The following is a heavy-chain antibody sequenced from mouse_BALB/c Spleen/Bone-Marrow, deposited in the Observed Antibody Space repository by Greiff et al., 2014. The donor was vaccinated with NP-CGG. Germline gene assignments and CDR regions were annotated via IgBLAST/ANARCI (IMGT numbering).Heavy chain of an antibody. CDR2: IDPANGNT. CDR1: GFNIKDTY. J-gene: IGHJ2*01. V-gene: IGHV14-3*02. Sequence: SGAELVKPGASVKLSCTASGFNIKDTYMHWVKQRPEQGLEWIGRIDPANGNTKYDPKFQGKATITADTSSNTAYLQLSSLTSEDTSVYYCARYDYGVYFDYWGQGTTLTVSS. D-gene: IGHD2-4*01. CDR3: ARYDYGVYFDY.